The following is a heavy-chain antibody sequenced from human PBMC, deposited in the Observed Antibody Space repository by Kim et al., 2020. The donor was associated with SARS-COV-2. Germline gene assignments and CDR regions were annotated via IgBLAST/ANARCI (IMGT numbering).Heavy chain of an antibody. V-gene: IGHV4-39*07. CDR2: IYYSGST. CDR3: ARSPWRWLQKGYFDY. D-gene: IGHD5-12*01. J-gene: IGHJ4*02. Sequence: SETLSLTCTVSGGSISSSSYYWGWIRQPPGKGLEWIGSIYYSGSTYYNPSLKSRVTISVDTSKNQFSLKLSSVTAADTAVYYCARSPWRWLQKGYFDYWGQGTLVTVSS. CDR1: GGSISSSSYY.